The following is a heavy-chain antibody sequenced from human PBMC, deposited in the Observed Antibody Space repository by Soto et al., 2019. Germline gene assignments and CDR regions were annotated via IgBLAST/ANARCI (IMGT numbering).Heavy chain of an antibody. V-gene: IGHV3-30*18. D-gene: IGHD3-3*01. CDR3: AKDEFGDFWSGYYLSDYGMDV. Sequence: QVQLVESGGGVVQPGRSLRLSCAASGFTFSSYGMHGVRQAPGKGLEWVAVISYDGSNKYYADSVKGRFTISRDNSKNTLYLQMNSLRAEDTAVYYCAKDEFGDFWSGYYLSDYGMDVWGQGTTVTVSS. CDR1: GFTFSSYG. J-gene: IGHJ6*02. CDR2: ISYDGSNK.